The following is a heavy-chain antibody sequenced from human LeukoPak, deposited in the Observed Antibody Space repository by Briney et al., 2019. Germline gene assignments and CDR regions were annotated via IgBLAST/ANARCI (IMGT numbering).Heavy chain of an antibody. CDR1: GGSFSGYY. CDR3: ARGRSCSSTSCYMLNY. Sequence: SETLSLTCAVYGGSFSGYYWSWIRQPPGKGLEWIGEINHSGSTNYNPSLKSRVTISVDTSKNQFSLKLSSVTAADTAVYYCARGRSCSSTSCYMLNYWGQGTLVTVSS. CDR2: INHSGST. D-gene: IGHD2-2*02. J-gene: IGHJ4*02. V-gene: IGHV4-34*01.